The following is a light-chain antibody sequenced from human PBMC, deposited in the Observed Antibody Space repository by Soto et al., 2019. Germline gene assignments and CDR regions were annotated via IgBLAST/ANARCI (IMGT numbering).Light chain of an antibody. Sequence: QTVVTQEPSFSVSLGGTVTLTCGLSSGSVSTSYYPSWYQQTPGQPPRSLIPGTDTRSSGVPDRFSGSILGNKAALTITGAQADDESDYYCALYFHSGISVFGGGTTLTVL. J-gene: IGLJ2*01. CDR3: ALYFHSGISV. V-gene: IGLV8-61*01. CDR1: SGSVSTSYY. CDR2: GTD.